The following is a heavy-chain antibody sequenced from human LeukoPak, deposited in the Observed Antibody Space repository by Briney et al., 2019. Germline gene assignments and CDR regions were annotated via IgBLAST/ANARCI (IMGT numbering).Heavy chain of an antibody. Sequence: SETLSLTCTVSGGSISSSSYYWGWIRQPPGKGLEWIGSIYYSGSTYHNPSLKSRVTISVDTSKNQFSLKLSSVTAADTAVYYCANLSSFDYYYHYYMDVWGKGTTVTVSS. V-gene: IGHV4-39*01. D-gene: IGHD6-6*01. J-gene: IGHJ6*03. CDR1: GGSISSSSYY. CDR2: IYYSGST. CDR3: ANLSSFDYYYHYYMDV.